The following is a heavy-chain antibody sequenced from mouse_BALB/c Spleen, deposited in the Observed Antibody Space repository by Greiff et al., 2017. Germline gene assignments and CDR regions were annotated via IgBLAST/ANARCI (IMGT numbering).Heavy chain of an antibody. CDR3: ARQDYYYGSRGYFDV. V-gene: IGHV5-9-3*01. CDR2: ISSGGSYT. CDR1: GFTFSSYA. Sequence: DVQLVESGGGLVKPGGSLKLSCAASGFTFSSYAMSWVRQTPEKRLEWVATISSGGSYTYYPDSVKGRFTISRDNAKNTLYLQMSSLRSEDTAMYYCARQDYYYGSRGYFDVWGAGTTVTVSS. D-gene: IGHD1-1*01. J-gene: IGHJ1*01.